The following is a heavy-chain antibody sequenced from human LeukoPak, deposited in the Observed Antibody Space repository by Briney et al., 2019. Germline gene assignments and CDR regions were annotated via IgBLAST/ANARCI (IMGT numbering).Heavy chain of an antibody. Sequence: GGSLRLSCAASGFTFSSSAMHWVRQAPDKGLEWVAVISYDGSNKYYADSVKGRFTISRDNSKNTLYLQMNSLRADDTAVYYCARDRDSSGWYKGFDYWGQRTLGTVSS. D-gene: IGHD6-19*01. CDR3: ARDRDSSGWYKGFDY. CDR2: ISYDGSNK. V-gene: IGHV3-30-3*01. J-gene: IGHJ4*02. CDR1: GFTFSSSA.